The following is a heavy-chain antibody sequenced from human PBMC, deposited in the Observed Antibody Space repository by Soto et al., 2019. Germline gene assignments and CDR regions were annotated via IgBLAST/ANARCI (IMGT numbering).Heavy chain of an antibody. CDR2: IITAFGTT. Sequence: QVQLVQSGPEVKKPGSSVKVSCKASGDTFNSYVITWVRQAPGQGLEWLGGIITAFGTTSYAQNFQDRLTVAADEAATPDQMELSSLKSDHTAMYYCTRSYGYTFGGSLDNWGQGTLVTVSS. J-gene: IGHJ4*02. D-gene: IGHD5-18*01. CDR3: TRSYGYTFGGSLDN. V-gene: IGHV1-69*01. CDR1: GDTFNSYV.